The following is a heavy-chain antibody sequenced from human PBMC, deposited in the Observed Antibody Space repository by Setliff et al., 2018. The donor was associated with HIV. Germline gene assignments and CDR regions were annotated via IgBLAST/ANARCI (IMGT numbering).Heavy chain of an antibody. J-gene: IGHJ6*02. V-gene: IGHV1-18*01. CDR1: GYTFTNFG. D-gene: IGHD6-19*01. CDR2: ISPNFGHT. Sequence: GASVKVSCKTSGYTFTNFGISWVRQAPGHGLEWMGWISPNFGHTNYAQNFHGRITLTVDTSTSRAYMELRSLRSDDTAVYFCARLGSGWSDSYYYAMDVWGQGTRVTVSS. CDR3: ARLGSGWSDSYYYAMDV.